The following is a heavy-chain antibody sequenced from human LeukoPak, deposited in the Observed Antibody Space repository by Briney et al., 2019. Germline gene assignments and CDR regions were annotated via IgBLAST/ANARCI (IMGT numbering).Heavy chain of an antibody. CDR2: IYYSGST. CDR1: GGSISSYY. D-gene: IGHD1-26*01. V-gene: IGHV4-59*01. CDR3: ARGVNSGYFDY. Sequence: PSETLSLTCTVSGGSISSYYWSWIRQPPGKGLEWIGYIYYSGSTNYNPSLKSRVTISLDTSKNQFSLKLSSVTVADTAVYYCARGVNSGYFDYCGQGTLVTVSS. J-gene: IGHJ4*02.